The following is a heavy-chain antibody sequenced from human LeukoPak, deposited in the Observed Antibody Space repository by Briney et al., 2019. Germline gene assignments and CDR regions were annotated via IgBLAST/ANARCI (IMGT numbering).Heavy chain of an antibody. D-gene: IGHD2-15*01. V-gene: IGHV4-39*07. CDR2: IYYSGST. CDR3: ARDVRYCSGGSCSYWFDP. CDR1: SGSLSSSSYY. Sequence: SETLSLTCTVSSGSLSSSSYYWGWIRQPPGKGLEWIGSIYYSGSTYYNPSLKSRVIMSVDTSKNQFSLKLSSVTAADTAVYYCARDVRYCSGGSCSYWFDPWGQGTLVTVSS. J-gene: IGHJ5*02.